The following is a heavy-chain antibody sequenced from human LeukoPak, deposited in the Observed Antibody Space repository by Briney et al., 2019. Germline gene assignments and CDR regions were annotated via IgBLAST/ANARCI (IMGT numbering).Heavy chain of an antibody. CDR1: GFTFSSYS. CDR3: AKVERIVVVPAAIQDY. Sequence: GGSLRLSCAASGFTFSSYSMNWVRQAPGKGLEWVSYISSSSSTIYYADSVKGRFTISRDNSKNTLYLQMNSLRAEDTAVYYCAKVERIVVVPAAIQDYWGQGTLVTVSS. V-gene: IGHV3-48*01. D-gene: IGHD2-2*01. CDR2: ISSSSSTI. J-gene: IGHJ4*02.